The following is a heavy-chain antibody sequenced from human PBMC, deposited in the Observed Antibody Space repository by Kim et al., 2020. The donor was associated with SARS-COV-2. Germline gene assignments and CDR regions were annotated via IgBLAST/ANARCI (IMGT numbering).Heavy chain of an antibody. V-gene: IGHV3-7*03. CDR3: ASEPALHTFDI. CDR2: IKQDGSEK. CDR1: GFTFSSYW. J-gene: IGHJ3*02. D-gene: IGHD2-2*01. Sequence: GGSLRLSCAASGFTFSSYWMSWVRQAPGKGLEWVANIKQDGSEKYYVDSVKGRFTISRDNAKNSLYLQMNSLRAEDTAVYYCASEPALHTFDIWGQGTMVTVSS.